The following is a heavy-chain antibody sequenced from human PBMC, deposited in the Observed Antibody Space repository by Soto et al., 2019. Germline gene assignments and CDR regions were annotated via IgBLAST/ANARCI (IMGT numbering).Heavy chain of an antibody. V-gene: IGHV4-34*01. J-gene: IGHJ3*02. Sequence: QVQLQQWGAGLLKPSETLSLTCAVYGGSFSGYYWSWIRQPPGKGLEWIGEINHGGSTNYNPSLMSLVPISVDTSNIPFSLKLSSVTAADTGVYYFSRGMVRLLEWLFQSDAFEIWGQGTMATVSS. D-gene: IGHD3-3*01. CDR1: GGSFSGYY. CDR3: SRGMVRLLEWLFQSDAFEI. CDR2: INHGGST.